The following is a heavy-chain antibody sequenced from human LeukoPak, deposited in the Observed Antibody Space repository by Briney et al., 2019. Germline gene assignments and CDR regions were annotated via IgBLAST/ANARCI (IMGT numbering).Heavy chain of an antibody. D-gene: IGHD2-2*01. CDR1: GGSISSYY. J-gene: IGHJ6*03. CDR3: ARLGGYCSSTSCLNHYYYYYMDV. V-gene: IGHV4-59*01. Sequence: PSETLSLTCTVSGGSISSYYWSWIRQPPGKGLEWIGYIYYSGSTNYNPSLKSRVTISVDTSKNQFSLKRNSVTAADTAVYYCARLGGYCSSTSCLNHYYYYYMDVWGKGTTVTVSS. CDR2: IYYSGST.